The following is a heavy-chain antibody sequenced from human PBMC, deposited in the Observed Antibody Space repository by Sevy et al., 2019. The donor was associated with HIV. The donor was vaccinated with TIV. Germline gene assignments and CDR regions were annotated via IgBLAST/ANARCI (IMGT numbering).Heavy chain of an antibody. D-gene: IGHD3-22*01. CDR1: GFTFSTYA. Sequence: GGSLRLSCTAFGFTFSTYAMYWVRQAPGKGLEWVAVISDDGNNKDYADSVKGRFTISRDNSKNTLYLQMNSLRADDTAVYYCASHYYDNTGYYFPLEYWGQGTRVTVSS. J-gene: IGHJ4*02. CDR3: ASHYYDNTGYYFPLEY. V-gene: IGHV3-30*04. CDR2: ISDDGNNK.